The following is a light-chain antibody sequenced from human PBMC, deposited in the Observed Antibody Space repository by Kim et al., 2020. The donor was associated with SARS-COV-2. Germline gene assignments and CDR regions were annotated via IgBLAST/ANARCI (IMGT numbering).Light chain of an antibody. Sequence: ASVGDRVTLTCRASRSLSSWLAWYQQRPGKAPRLLIYAASRLQRGVPSRFSGSGSETNFTLTISSLQPEDFATYYCQQANSFPFTFGGGTKVDIK. CDR1: RSLSSW. CDR2: AAS. CDR3: QQANSFPFT. J-gene: IGKJ4*01. V-gene: IGKV1-12*01.